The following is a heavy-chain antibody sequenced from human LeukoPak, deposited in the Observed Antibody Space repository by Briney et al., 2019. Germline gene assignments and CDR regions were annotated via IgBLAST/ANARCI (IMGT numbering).Heavy chain of an antibody. J-gene: IGHJ3*02. CDR1: GFTFSSYA. Sequence: PGGSLRLSCAASGFTFSSYAMSWVRQAPGKGLEWVSAISGSGGSTYYADSVKGRFTISRDNSKNTLYLQMNSLRAEDTAVYYCAKDLSRITIFLYSAFDIWGQGTMVTVSS. CDR3: AKDLSRITIFLYSAFDI. V-gene: IGHV3-23*01. CDR2: ISGSGGST. D-gene: IGHD3-9*01.